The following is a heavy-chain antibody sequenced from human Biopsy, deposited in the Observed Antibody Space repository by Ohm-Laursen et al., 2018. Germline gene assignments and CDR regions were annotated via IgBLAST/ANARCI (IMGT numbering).Heavy chain of an antibody. CDR3: ARGTGRYYVYGAFDI. CDR2: IYTSGSP. V-gene: IGHV4-4*07. CDR1: DGSINSYY. J-gene: IGHJ3*02. Sequence: GTLSLTCTVSDGSINSYYWNWIRQPPGKRLEWIGRIYTSGSPNYNLSLESRVTMSVDTSTNQFSLNLRSVTAADTAVYYCARGTGRYYVYGAFDIWGQGTVVTVSS. D-gene: IGHD1-26*01.